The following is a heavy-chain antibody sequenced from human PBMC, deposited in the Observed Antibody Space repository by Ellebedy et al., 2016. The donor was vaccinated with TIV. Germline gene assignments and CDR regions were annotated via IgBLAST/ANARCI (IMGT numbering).Heavy chain of an antibody. CDR2: IIPIFGTA. V-gene: IGHV1-69*13. D-gene: IGHD1-26*01. CDR1: GGTFSSYA. CDR3: ARGTWELRREYYFDY. Sequence: SVKVSXKASGGTFSSYAISWVRQAPGQGLEWMGGIIPIFGTANYAQKFQGRVTITADESTSTAYMELSSLRSEDTAVYYCARGTWELRREYYFDYWGQGTLVTVSS. J-gene: IGHJ4*02.